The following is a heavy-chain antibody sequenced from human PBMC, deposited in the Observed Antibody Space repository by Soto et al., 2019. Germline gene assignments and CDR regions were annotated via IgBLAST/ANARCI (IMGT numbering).Heavy chain of an antibody. CDR2: IYYSGST. CDR1: GGSISSGGYY. D-gene: IGHD6-13*01. Sequence: PSETLSLTCTVSGGSISSGGYYWSWIRQHPGKGLEWIGYIYYSGSTYYNPSLKSRVTISVDTSKNQFSLKLSSVTAADTAVYYCAREGQQLERYYFGYWGQGTLVTVSS. V-gene: IGHV4-31*03. CDR3: AREGQQLERYYFGY. J-gene: IGHJ4*02.